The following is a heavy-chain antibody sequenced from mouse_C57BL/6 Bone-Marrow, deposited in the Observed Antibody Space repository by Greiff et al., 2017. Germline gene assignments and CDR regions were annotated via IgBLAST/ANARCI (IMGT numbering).Heavy chain of an antibody. D-gene: IGHD1-1*01. J-gene: IGHJ3*01. CDR1: GYTFTEYT. Sequence: LMKPGASVKLSCKASGYTFTEYTIHWVKQRSGQGLEWIGWFYPGSGSIKYNEKFKDKATLTADKSSSTVYMELSRLTSEDSAVYFCARHEEGITTVVAPFAYWGQGTLVTVSA. CDR2: FYPGSGSI. V-gene: IGHV1-62-2*01. CDR3: ARHEEGITTVVAPFAY.